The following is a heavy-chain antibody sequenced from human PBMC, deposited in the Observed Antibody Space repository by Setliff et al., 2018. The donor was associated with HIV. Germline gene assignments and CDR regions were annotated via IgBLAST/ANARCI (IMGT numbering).Heavy chain of an antibody. J-gene: IGHJ6*03. CDR3: AKDWGSRLSYSFYYMDV. V-gene: IGHV3-7*01. CDR2: IKQDGSEK. CDR1: GFTFSRYW. Sequence: GGSLRLSCAASGFTFSRYWMSWVRQAPGKGLEWVANIKQDGSEKYYGDSVQGRFTVSRDNAENSVYLQMNSLRTEDTAVYYCAKDWGSRLSYSFYYMDVWGKGTTVTVSS. D-gene: IGHD3-16*01.